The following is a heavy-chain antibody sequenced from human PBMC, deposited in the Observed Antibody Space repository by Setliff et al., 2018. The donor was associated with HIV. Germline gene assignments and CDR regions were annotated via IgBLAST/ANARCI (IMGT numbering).Heavy chain of an antibody. Sequence: PGGSLRLSCTASGFTFSAYEMNWVRQAPGKGLEWVSYISNSGNTVFYAGSVKGRFAISRDNAKNSLYLQMNILRVDDTAVYYCVRAPPNTVVSFFDCWGQGTLVTVSS. D-gene: IGHD5-12*01. CDR3: VRAPPNTVVSFFDC. V-gene: IGHV3-48*03. CDR1: GFTFSAYE. J-gene: IGHJ4*02. CDR2: ISNSGNTV.